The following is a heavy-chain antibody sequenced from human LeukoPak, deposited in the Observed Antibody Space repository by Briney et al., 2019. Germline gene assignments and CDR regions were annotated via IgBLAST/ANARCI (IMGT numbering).Heavy chain of an antibody. CDR1: GFTFSSYA. J-gene: IGHJ4*02. CDR3: AKGSSSSRPYYFDY. D-gene: IGHD6-6*01. Sequence: GGSLRLSCAASGFTFSSYAMSWARQTPGKGLEWVSAITGNGGDTYSADSVKGRLTISRDNSKNTLYLQMDSLRAEDAAVYYCAKGSSSSRPYYFDYWGQGTLVTVSS. CDR2: ITGNGGDT. V-gene: IGHV3-23*01.